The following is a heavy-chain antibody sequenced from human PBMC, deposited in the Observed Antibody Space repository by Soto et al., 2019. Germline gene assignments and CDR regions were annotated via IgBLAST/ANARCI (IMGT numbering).Heavy chain of an antibody. CDR1: GGSISSGDYY. V-gene: IGHV4-30-4*01. Sequence: SETLSLTCTVSGGSISSGDYYWSWIRQPPGKGLEWIGYIYYSGSTYYNPSLKSRVTISVDTSKNQFSLKLSSVTAADTAVYYCARQGSYGMDVWGQGTTVIVAS. J-gene: IGHJ6*02. CDR2: IYYSGST. CDR3: ARQGSYGMDV.